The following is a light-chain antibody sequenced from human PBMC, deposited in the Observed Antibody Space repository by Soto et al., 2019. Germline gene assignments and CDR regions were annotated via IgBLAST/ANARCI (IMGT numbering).Light chain of an antibody. Sequence: EIVLTRSPGTLSLSPGERATLSCRASQSFRSNYLAWYQQRPGQAPRLLIYGVSSRASGIPDRFSGSVSGTDFTLTISRLEPEDSAVYYCQQYDRIPGFTFGGGTKVEI. CDR1: QSFRSNY. V-gene: IGKV3-20*01. CDR3: QQYDRIPGFT. CDR2: GVS. J-gene: IGKJ4*01.